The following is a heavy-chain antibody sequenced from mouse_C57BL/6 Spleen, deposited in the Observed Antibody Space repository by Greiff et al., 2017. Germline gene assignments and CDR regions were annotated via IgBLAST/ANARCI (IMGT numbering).Heavy chain of an antibody. V-gene: IGHV1-52*01. Sequence: QVQLKQPGAELVRPGSSVKLSCKASGYTFTSYWMHWVKQRPIQGLEWIGNIDPSDSETHYNQKFKDKATLTVDKSSSTAYMQLSSLTSEDSAVYYCARDYDGYYFDYWGQGTTLTVSS. CDR3: ARDYDGYYFDY. CDR2: IDPSDSET. D-gene: IGHD2-4*01. CDR1: GYTFTSYW. J-gene: IGHJ2*01.